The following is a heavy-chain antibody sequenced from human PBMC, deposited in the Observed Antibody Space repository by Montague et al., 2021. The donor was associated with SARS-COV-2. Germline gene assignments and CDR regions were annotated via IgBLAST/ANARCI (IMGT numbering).Heavy chain of an antibody. CDR3: AGGTYMGVDS. CDR2: ISGGGDST. V-gene: IGHV3-23*01. CDR1: GFTFSNYA. Sequence: SLRLSCAASGFTFSNYAMTWVRQTPGKGLDWVSTISGGGDSTPYADPVKGRFTISRDNSQNTLYLQVNSLRAEDTAVYYCAGGTYMGVDSWGQGTLVTVSS. D-gene: IGHD1-26*01. J-gene: IGHJ4*02.